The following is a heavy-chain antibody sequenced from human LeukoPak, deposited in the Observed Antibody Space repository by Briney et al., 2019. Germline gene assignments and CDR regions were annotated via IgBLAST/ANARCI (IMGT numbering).Heavy chain of an antibody. CDR1: GFTFNIYA. J-gene: IGHJ4*02. Sequence: GGSLRLSCAASGFTFNIYAMSWVRQATGKGPEWVSGISGYGGSTYYADSVKGRFTISRDNSKNTLYLQMSSLRVDDTAVYYCAKDQRQRYYYDSSGYYYDYWGQGTLVTVSS. V-gene: IGHV3-23*01. CDR3: AKDQRQRYYYDSSGYYYDY. CDR2: ISGYGGST. D-gene: IGHD3-22*01.